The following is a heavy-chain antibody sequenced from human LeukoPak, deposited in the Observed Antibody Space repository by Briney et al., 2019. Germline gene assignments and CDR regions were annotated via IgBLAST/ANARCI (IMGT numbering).Heavy chain of an antibody. CDR3: AKSTYNWFFDY. Sequence: GGSLRLSCAASGFTFDDYAMPWVRQAPGKGLEWVSGISWNSGSIGYADSVKGRFTISRDNAKNSLYLQMNSLRAEDTALYYCAKSTYNWFFDYWGQGTLVTVSS. CDR1: GFTFDDYA. J-gene: IGHJ4*02. D-gene: IGHD1-1*01. V-gene: IGHV3-9*01. CDR2: ISWNSGSI.